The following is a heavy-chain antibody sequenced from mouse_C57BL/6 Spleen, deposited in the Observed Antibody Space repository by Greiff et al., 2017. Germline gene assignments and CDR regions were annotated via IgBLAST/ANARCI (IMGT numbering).Heavy chain of an antibody. J-gene: IGHJ1*03. V-gene: IGHV2-9-1*01. Sequence: VHLVESGPGLVAPSQSLSITCTVSGFSLPSYAISWVRQPPGKGLEWLGVIWTGGGTNYNSALKSRLSISKDNSKSQVFLKMNSLQTDDTARYYCARMGYYGSYWYFDVWGTGTTVTVSS. CDR1: GFSLPSYA. CDR3: ARMGYYGSYWYFDV. CDR2: IWTGGGT. D-gene: IGHD1-1*01.